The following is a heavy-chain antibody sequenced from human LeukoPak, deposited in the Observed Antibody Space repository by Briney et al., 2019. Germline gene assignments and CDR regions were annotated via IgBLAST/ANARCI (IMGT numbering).Heavy chain of an antibody. Sequence: GGSLRLSCAASGFSVSTNFMTWVRQAPGKGLEWVSLIYSGGTTYYADSVKGRFTISRDNSKNTLYLQMNSLRAEDTAVYYCARGNNMDVWGKGTTVTVSS. CDR1: GFSVSTNF. CDR2: IYSGGTT. CDR3: ARGNNMDV. V-gene: IGHV3-53*01. J-gene: IGHJ6*03.